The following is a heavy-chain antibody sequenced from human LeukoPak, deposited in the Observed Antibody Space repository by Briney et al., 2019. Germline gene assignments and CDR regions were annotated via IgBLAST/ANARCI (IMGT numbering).Heavy chain of an antibody. CDR1: GGSISSYY. Sequence: PETLSLTCTVSGGSISSYYWSWIRQSPGKGLECIGYIHYTGSTNYNPSLTSRGTISVETSKNQSSLKLKSVTAADTAVYYCARGGYYGSGNDFRFDPWGQGTLVTVSS. J-gene: IGHJ5*02. CDR2: IHYTGST. CDR3: ARGGYYGSGNDFRFDP. D-gene: IGHD3-10*01. V-gene: IGHV4-59*01.